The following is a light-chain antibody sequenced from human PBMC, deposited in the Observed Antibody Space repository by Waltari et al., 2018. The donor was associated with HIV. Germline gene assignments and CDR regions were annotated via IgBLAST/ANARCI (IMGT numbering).Light chain of an antibody. J-gene: IGLJ2*01. Sequence: QSVLTQPPSASGTPGQRVTISCSGSSSNIGSNYVYWYQQLPGTAPKLLIYRNNQRPSGVPDRFPGSKSGTSASLAISGLRSEDEADYYCAAWDDSLREVFGGGTKLTVL. CDR2: RNN. CDR1: SSNIGSNY. CDR3: AAWDDSLREV. V-gene: IGLV1-47*01.